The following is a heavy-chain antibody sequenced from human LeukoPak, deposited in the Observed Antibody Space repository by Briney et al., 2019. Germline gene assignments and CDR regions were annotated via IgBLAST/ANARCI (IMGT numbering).Heavy chain of an antibody. V-gene: IGHV3-21*01. Sequence: ETLSLTCAVYGGSFSGYYWSWIRQPPGKGLEWVSSISTSSSYIYYADSVKGRFTISRDNAKKSLYLQMNSLRAEDTAVYYCARGTLNIPGEHGAFDYWGQGTLVTVSS. CDR2: ISTSSSYI. J-gene: IGHJ4*02. CDR1: GGSFSGYY. CDR3: ARGTLNIPGEHGAFDY. D-gene: IGHD1-14*01.